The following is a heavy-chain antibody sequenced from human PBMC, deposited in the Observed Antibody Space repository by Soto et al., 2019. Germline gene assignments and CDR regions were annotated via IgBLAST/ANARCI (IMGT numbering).Heavy chain of an antibody. CDR3: ARGSGWFHYYYGMDV. CDR1: GYTFTSYA. CDR2: INAGNGNT. J-gene: IGHJ6*02. D-gene: IGHD6-19*01. V-gene: IGHV1-3*01. Sequence: ASVKVSCKASGYTFTSYAMHWVRQAPGQRLEWMGWINAGNGNTKYSQKFQGRVAITRDTSASTAYMELSSLRSEDTAVYYCARGSGWFHYYYGMDVWGQGTTVTVSS.